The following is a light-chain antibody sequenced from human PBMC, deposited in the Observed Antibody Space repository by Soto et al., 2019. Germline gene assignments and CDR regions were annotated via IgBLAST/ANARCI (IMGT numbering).Light chain of an antibody. J-gene: IGKJ1*01. CDR1: QSISSW. CDR3: QRYNSYWT. V-gene: IGKV1-5*01. CDR2: DES. Sequence: DLQLTQSPSNLSASVGARVTITCRASQSISSWLAWYKPRPGKAPKLLIYDESSLESGVQSRFSGSGSGTEFTLTISRLNPDEFATYYCQRYNSYWTFGQGTKVDI.